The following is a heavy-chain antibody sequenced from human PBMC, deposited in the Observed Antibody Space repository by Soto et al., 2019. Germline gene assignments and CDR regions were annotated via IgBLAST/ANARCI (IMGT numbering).Heavy chain of an antibody. CDR2: IYIRGTT. CDR3: ARNPYVRGNYYFFDP. D-gene: IGHD3-22*01. CDR1: GASIRSYF. J-gene: IGHJ5*02. V-gene: IGHV4-4*07. Sequence: SETLALTSSVSGASIRSYFWSWVRQPSGQGLEWIGHIYIRGTTSYNPSLEGRVTLSLDTSKNQVSLVVTSVTAADTAVYYCARNPYVRGNYYFFDPWGPGTLVTVSS.